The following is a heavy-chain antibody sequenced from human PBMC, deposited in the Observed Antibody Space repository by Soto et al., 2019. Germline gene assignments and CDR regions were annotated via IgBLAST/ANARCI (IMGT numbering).Heavy chain of an antibody. CDR3: GRGRSGQIVVFH. V-gene: IGHV1-2*02. CDR1: GSTFTGHY. J-gene: IGHJ4*02. CDR2: IGPESGAT. D-gene: IGHD5-12*01. Sequence: GASVKVSCKASGSTFTGHYIHWVRQAPEQGPEWMGEIGPESGATRYAQKFQGRVTMTMDMSITTVYMELSNLSPDDTAVYYCGRGRSGQIVVFHWGQGTPVTVSS.